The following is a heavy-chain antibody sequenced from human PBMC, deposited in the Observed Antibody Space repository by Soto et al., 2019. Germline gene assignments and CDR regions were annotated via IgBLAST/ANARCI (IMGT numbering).Heavy chain of an antibody. CDR3: ARDWSAQLPPDY. CDR1: GYTFTSYY. Sequence: QVQLVQSGAEVKKPGASVKVSCKASGYTFTSYYMHWVRQAPGQGLEWMGIINPSGGSTSYAQKSQGRGTMTRDTSTSTVYMELSSLRSEDTAVYYCARDWSAQLPPDYWGQGTLVTVSS. V-gene: IGHV1-46*01. CDR2: INPSGGST. J-gene: IGHJ4*02. D-gene: IGHD2-2*01.